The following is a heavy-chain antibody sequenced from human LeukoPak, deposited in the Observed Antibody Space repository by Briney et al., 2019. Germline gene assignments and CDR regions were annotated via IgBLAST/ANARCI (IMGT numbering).Heavy chain of an antibody. CDR2: IYYSGST. Sequence: PSETLSLTCTVSGGSISSSSYYWGWIRQPPGKGLEWIGRIYYSGSTYYNPSLKSRVTISVDTSKNQFSLKPSSVTAADTVVYYCARHAYDSSGYHYFDYWGQGTLVTVSS. J-gene: IGHJ4*02. D-gene: IGHD3-22*01. CDR3: ARHAYDSSGYHYFDY. CDR1: GGSISSSSYY. V-gene: IGHV4-39*01.